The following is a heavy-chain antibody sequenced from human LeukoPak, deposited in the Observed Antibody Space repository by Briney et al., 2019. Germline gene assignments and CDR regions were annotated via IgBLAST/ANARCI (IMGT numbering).Heavy chain of an antibody. CDR3: ARVGGWEAKLHGVTFDY. D-gene: IGHD1-26*01. CDR1: GGSISSYY. V-gene: IGHV4-59*01. CDR2: IYYTGST. Sequence: SETLSLTCTVSGGSISSYYWSWIRQPPGKGLEWIGYIYYTGSTNYNPSLKSRVTMSADTSKNQFSLKLSSVTAADTAVYFCARVGGWEAKLHGVTFDYLGQGTLVTVSS. J-gene: IGHJ4*02.